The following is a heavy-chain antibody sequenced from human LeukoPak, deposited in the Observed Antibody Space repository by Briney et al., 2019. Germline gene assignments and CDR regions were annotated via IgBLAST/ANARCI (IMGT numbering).Heavy chain of an antibody. J-gene: IGHJ3*02. CDR3: ARSLSGYSDAFDI. V-gene: IGHV3-30*04. CDR1: GFIFSTYA. Sequence: GGSLRLSCAASGFIFSTYAMHWVRQAPGKGLEWVTFISYDGSYKYYADSVKGRFTISRDNSNNTLYLQMNSLRAEDTAVCYCARSLSGYSDAFDIWGQGTMVTVSS. D-gene: IGHD2-15*01. CDR2: ISYDGSYK.